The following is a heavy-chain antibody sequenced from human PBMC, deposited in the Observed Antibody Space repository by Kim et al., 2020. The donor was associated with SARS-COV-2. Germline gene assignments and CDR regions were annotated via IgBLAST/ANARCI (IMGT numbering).Heavy chain of an antibody. J-gene: IGHJ4*02. CDR2: IKSKSDYVTK. V-gene: IGHV3-15*01. CDR3: TTDGAYSGSYLFDY. Sequence: GGSLRLSCAASGFTFSNDCMSWVRQAPGKGLEWVGRIKSKSDYVTKAYAAPVKGRFTISRDKSKNTLYLQMNSLKTEDTAVYYCTTDGAYSGSYLFDYWGQGTLVTVSS. D-gene: IGHD1-26*01. CDR1: GFTFSNDC.